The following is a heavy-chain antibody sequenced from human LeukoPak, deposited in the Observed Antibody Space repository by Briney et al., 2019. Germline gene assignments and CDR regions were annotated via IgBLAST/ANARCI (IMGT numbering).Heavy chain of an antibody. D-gene: IGHD2-21*02. CDR1: GFTFTSSA. CDR3: AAGDCGGDCYSNFQH. V-gene: IGHV1-58*01. Sequence: ASVKVSCKASGFTFTSSAVQWVRQARGQRLEWIGWIVVGSGNTNYAQKFQERVTITRDMSTSTAYMELSSLRSEDTAVYYCAAGDCGGDCYSNFQHWGQGTLVTVSS. J-gene: IGHJ1*01. CDR2: IVVGSGNT.